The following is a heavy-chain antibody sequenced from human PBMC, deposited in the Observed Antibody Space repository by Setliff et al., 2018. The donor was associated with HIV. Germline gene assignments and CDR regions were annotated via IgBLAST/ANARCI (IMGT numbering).Heavy chain of an antibody. CDR2: VSSRGDT. CDR1: DSGTYY. J-gene: IGHJ3*02. D-gene: IGHD3-16*02. V-gene: IGHV4-4*07. Sequence: ETLSLTCTVSDSGTYYWSWIRQPAGKGLEWIGRVSSRGDTNYNPSLKSRVTMSVDTSKNQFSLKLSSVTAADTAVYYCARDRPHYDYVWGSYPHAFDIWGQGTMVTVSS. CDR3: ARDRPHYDYVWGSYPHAFDI.